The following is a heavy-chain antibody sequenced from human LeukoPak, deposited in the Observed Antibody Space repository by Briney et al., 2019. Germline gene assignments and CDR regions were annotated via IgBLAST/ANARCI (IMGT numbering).Heavy chain of an antibody. J-gene: IGHJ5*02. Sequence: GGSLRLSCAASGFTFSNYAMNWVRQAPGRGLEWVSSISSSSAYIYYADSVKGRFTISRDNAKNSLYLQMNSLGAEATAVYYCARAAPCGGDRSSWCDPWGQGTLVTVSS. V-gene: IGHV3-21*01. CDR1: GFTFSNYA. CDR2: ISSSSAYI. D-gene: IGHD2-21*02. CDR3: ARAAPCGGDRSSWCDP.